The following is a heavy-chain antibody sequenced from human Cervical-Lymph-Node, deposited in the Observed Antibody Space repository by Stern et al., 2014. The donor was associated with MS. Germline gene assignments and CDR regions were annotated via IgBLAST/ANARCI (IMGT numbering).Heavy chain of an antibody. Sequence: QVQLMQSGAEVKKPGSSGKVSCKASGGTFSTYCISWVRQAPGQGLEWMGGIIPIFGTANYAQKFQGRVTITADESTNTAYMELSSLRSEDTAVYYCAREFNYDSSGYYLYYWGQGTLVTVSS. J-gene: IGHJ4*02. D-gene: IGHD3-22*01. CDR3: AREFNYDSSGYYLYY. CDR1: GGTFSTYC. V-gene: IGHV1-69*01. CDR2: IIPIFGTA.